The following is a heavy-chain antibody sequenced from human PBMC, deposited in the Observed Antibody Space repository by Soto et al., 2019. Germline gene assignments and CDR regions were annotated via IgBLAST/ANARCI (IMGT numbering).Heavy chain of an antibody. Sequence: GVSLRLSCAASRFNFSSYAMLSDRDSPGKGLECVGVISYDGGKKYYADSVKGRFTISRDNSKNTLYVEMNSLSAEDTAVYYCAREGQPAAGTTPHNWGQGTLVTVSS. CDR1: RFNFSSYA. CDR3: AREGQPAAGTTPHN. D-gene: IGHD6-13*01. CDR2: ISYDGGKK. J-gene: IGHJ4*02. V-gene: IGHV3-30*04.